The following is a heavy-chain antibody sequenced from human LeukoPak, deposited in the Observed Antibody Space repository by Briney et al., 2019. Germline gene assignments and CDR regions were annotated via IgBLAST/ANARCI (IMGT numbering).Heavy chain of an antibody. J-gene: IGHJ4*02. CDR2: ISYDGSNK. CDR1: GFTFSTYA. CDR3: ARTTTPHYYGSGSYALGY. V-gene: IGHV3-30-3*01. D-gene: IGHD3-10*01. Sequence: GGSLRLSCAASGFTFSTYAMHWVRQGPGRGLEWVAVISYDGSNKFYADSVKGRFTISRDNSKNTLYLQMSSLSAEDTAVYYCARTTTPHYYGSGSYALGYWGQGTLVTVPS.